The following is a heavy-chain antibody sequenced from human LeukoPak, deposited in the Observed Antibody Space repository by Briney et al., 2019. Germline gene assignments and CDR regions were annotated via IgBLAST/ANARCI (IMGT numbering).Heavy chain of an antibody. V-gene: IGHV3-30*18. CDR1: GFTFSSYG. D-gene: IGHD2-21*02. Sequence: GGSLRLSCAASGFTFSSYGMHWVPQAPGKGLEWVAVISYDGSNKYYADSVKGRFTISRDNSKNTLYLQMNSLRAEDTAVYYCAKTIEAYCGGDCYSWGLDYWGQGTLVTVSS. J-gene: IGHJ4*02. CDR2: ISYDGSNK. CDR3: AKTIEAYCGGDCYSWGLDY.